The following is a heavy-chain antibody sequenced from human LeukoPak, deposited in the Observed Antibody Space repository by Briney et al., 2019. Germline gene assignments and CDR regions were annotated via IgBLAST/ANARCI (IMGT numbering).Heavy chain of an antibody. CDR2: FSYSGST. D-gene: IGHD7-27*01. CDR1: GGSFSGYY. Sequence: SETLSLTCAVYGGSFSGYYWGWIRQPPGKGLECIGFFSYSGSTNYNPSLKSRVTISVDTSKNQFSLKLTSVTAADTTVYYCARDGPGDVGFDYWGQGTLVTVSS. V-gene: IGHV4-59*01. J-gene: IGHJ4*02. CDR3: ARDGPGDVGFDY.